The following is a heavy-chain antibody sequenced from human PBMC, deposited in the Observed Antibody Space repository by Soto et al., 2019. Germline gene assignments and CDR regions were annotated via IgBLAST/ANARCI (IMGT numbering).Heavy chain of an antibody. CDR3: VRDMQLLRLDS. CDR2: INTYGSVA. CDR1: GLTFRSYW. J-gene: IGHJ4*02. V-gene: IGHV3-74*03. D-gene: IGHD2-2*01. Sequence: EVQLVESGGGLVQPGESLRLSCAASGLTFRSYWMQWVRQAPGKGLVWVSRINTYGSVAMYVDSVKGRFTISRDNAKNTLYLHMNSLRAEDTAVYYCVRDMQLLRLDSWGQGTLVTVSS.